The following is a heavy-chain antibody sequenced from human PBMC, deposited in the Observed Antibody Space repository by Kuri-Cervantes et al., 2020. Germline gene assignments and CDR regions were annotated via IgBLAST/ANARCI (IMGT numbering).Heavy chain of an antibody. CDR2: IRHDDGIQ. CDR1: GFASSDHG. J-gene: IGHJ4*02. V-gene: IGHV3-30*02. CDR3: AKGARIAVAGIGY. D-gene: IGHD6-19*01. Sequence: GGSLRLSCAASGFASSDHGSHWIRQTQGRGLEWVAFIRHDDGIQYQADAVRGRFTISRDNSKNTLYLQMNSLRAEDTAVYYCAKGARIAVAGIGYWGQGTLVTVSS.